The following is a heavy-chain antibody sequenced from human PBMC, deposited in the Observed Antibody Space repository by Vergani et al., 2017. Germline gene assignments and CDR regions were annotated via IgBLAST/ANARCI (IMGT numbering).Heavy chain of an antibody. D-gene: IGHD3-10*01. CDR1: GYIFSNFW. Sequence: EKQLVQSGSETKKPGESLKISCQAFGYIFSNFWIGWVRQRPGRGLEWMGIIYPGDSEVKSNPTFRGQVIFSVDTSVNTAYLQWRSLQASDTATYVCASGERGSEKGGALQLWGQGTNITVSS. CDR3: ASGERGSEKGGALQL. V-gene: IGHV5-51*01. J-gene: IGHJ3*01. CDR2: IYPGDSEV.